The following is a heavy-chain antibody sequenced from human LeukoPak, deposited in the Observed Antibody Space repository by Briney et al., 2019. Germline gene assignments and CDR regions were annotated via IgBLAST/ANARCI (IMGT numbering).Heavy chain of an antibody. CDR1: GYTFTGYY. V-gene: IGHV1-2*02. CDR3: ASNGGSSWYINYYYYMDV. CDR2: INPYSADT. J-gene: IGHJ6*03. Sequence: ASVKVSCKAFGYTFTGYYIHWVRQAPGQGLEWMGWINPYSADTNFAQKFQGRVTITADKSTSTAYMELSSLRSEDTAVYYCASNGGSSWYINYYYYMDVWGKGTTVTVSS. D-gene: IGHD6-13*01.